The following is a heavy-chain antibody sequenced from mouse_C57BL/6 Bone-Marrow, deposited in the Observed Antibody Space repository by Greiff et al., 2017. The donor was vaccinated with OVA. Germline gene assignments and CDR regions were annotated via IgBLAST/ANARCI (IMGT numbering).Heavy chain of an antibody. CDR1: GYSFTSYY. D-gene: IGHD2-4*01. CDR3: ARSGYEYDENWFAY. J-gene: IGHJ3*01. Sequence: QVQLQQSGPELVKPGASVKISCKASGYSFTSYYIHWVKQRPGQGLEWIGWIYPGSGNTKYNEKFKGKATLTADTSSSTAYMQLSSLTSEDSAVYYCARSGYEYDENWFAYWGQGTLVTVSA. CDR2: IYPGSGNT. V-gene: IGHV1-66*01.